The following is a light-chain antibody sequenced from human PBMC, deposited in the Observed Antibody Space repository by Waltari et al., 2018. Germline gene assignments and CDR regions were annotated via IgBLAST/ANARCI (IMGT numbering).Light chain of an antibody. CDR3: QQSKITPWT. CDR2: AAS. J-gene: IGKJ1*01. V-gene: IGKV1-39*01. Sequence: EIQMTQSPSSLSASVGDTVTITCRASQSIDTYVNWYQHKPGKAPKVLIYAASSLHSGVPARFSGSASGTDFTLTIISLQPDDFGTYYCQQSKITPWTFGQGTKVEIK. CDR1: QSIDTY.